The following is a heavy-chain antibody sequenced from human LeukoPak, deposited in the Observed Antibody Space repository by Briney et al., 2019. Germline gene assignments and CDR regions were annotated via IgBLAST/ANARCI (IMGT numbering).Heavy chain of an antibody. CDR1: GGSISSGSYY. CDR3: ARSTVASSYCFDY. D-gene: IGHD6-6*01. V-gene: IGHV4-61*02. J-gene: IGHJ4*02. Sequence: SETPSLTCTVSGGSISSGSYYWSWIRQPAGKGLEWIGRIYTSGSTNYNPSLKSRVTISVDTSKNQFSLKLSSVTAADTAVYYCARSTVASSYCFDYWGQGTLVTVSS. CDR2: IYTSGST.